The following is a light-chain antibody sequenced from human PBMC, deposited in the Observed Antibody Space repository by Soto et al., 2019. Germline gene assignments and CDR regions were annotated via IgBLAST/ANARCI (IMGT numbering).Light chain of an antibody. V-gene: IGLV2-14*01. CDR1: SSDVGGYNY. CDR3: TSYTSSSTLYV. CDR2: DVR. J-gene: IGLJ1*01. Sequence: QSALTQPASVSGSPGQSITISCTGTSSDVGGYNYVSWYQQHPGKAPKLMIYDVRNRASGASNRFSGSKSGNTPSLTISGLQAEDEADYYCTSYTSSSTLYVFGTGTKVTVL.